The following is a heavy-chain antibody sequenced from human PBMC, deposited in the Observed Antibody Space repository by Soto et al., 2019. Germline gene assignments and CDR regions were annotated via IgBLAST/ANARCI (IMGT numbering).Heavy chain of an antibody. J-gene: IGHJ4*02. CDR3: ARGGTEMATISGFDY. Sequence: QVQLVQSGAEVKKPGASVKVSCKASGYTFTGYYMHWVRQAPGQGLEWMGWINPNSGGTNYAQKVQGRVTMTREPSISIAYRELSRLRSDDTAVYYCARGGTEMATISGFDYWGQGTLVTVSS. CDR2: INPNSGGT. D-gene: IGHD5-12*01. V-gene: IGHV1-2*02. CDR1: GYTFTGYY.